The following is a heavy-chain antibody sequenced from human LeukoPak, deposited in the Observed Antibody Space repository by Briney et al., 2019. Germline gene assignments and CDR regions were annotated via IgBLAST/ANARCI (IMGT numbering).Heavy chain of an antibody. D-gene: IGHD5-18*01. CDR1: GFTFSSYA. V-gene: IGHV3-23*01. J-gene: IGHJ3*02. Sequence: GGSLRHSCAASGFTFSSYAMSWVRQAPGKGLEWVSAISGSGGSTYYADSVKGRFTISRDNSKNTLYLQMNSLRAEDTAVYYCADTAMVNDAFDIWGQGTMVPVSS. CDR3: ADTAMVNDAFDI. CDR2: ISGSGGST.